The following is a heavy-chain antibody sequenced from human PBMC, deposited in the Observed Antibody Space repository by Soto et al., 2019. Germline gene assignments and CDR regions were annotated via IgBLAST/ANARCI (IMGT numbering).Heavy chain of an antibody. CDR1: GFTFSDFA. V-gene: IGHV3-23*01. CDR3: AIMEGMDPRAYSFDH. CDR2: IYGGGNGP. J-gene: IGHJ4*02. D-gene: IGHD2-2*03. Sequence: EVQVLESRGGLVQPGGSLRLSCAATGFTFSDFAMSWVRQAPGKGLEWVSRIYGGGNGPHYADSVKGRVTISRDNSKNTLYLQVNSLRAEDKAVYYCAIMEGMDPRAYSFDHGGQGTLVTVSP.